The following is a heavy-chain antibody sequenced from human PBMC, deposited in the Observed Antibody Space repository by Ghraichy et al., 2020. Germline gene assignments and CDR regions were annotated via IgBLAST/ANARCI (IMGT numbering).Heavy chain of an antibody. CDR1: GGSISSYY. D-gene: IGHD2-2*01. V-gene: IGHV4-59*01. J-gene: IGHJ5*02. Sequence: SETLSLTCTVSGGSISSYYWSWIRQPPGKGLEWIGYIYYRGSTNYNPSLKSRVTISVDTSKNQFSLKLSSVTAADTDVYYCARDWAQLGYCSSTSCYDWFDPWGQGTLVTVSS. CDR3: ARDWAQLGYCSSTSCYDWFDP. CDR2: IYYRGST.